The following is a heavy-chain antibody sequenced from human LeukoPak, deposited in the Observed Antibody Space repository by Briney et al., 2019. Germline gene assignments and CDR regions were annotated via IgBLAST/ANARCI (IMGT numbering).Heavy chain of an antibody. Sequence: PSQTLSLTCAVSGGSISSGGYSWSWIRQPPGTGLGWIGYIYHSGSTYYNPSLKSRVTISVDASKNQFSLKMSSMTAADTAVYYCARAQGYSSGWDFQHWGQGTLVTVSS. D-gene: IGHD6-19*01. CDR2: IYHSGST. CDR1: GGSISSGGYS. J-gene: IGHJ1*01. CDR3: ARAQGYSSGWDFQH. V-gene: IGHV4-30-2*01.